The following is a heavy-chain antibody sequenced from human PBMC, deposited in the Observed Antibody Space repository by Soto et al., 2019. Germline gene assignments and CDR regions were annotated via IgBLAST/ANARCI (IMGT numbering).Heavy chain of an antibody. CDR3: ARGDRVSGTLATMDY. CDR1: SGFINNYY. Sequence: QVQLQESGPGLVRPSETLSLTCSVSSGFINNYYWSWIRQPPGKGLEWIGLISYSGNTNYNPSLQSRVTISVDTSKKQFSLNLSSVTAADTAVYYCARGDRVSGTLATMDYWGQGALVTVSS. CDR2: ISYSGNT. D-gene: IGHD6-19*01. J-gene: IGHJ4*02. V-gene: IGHV4-59*01.